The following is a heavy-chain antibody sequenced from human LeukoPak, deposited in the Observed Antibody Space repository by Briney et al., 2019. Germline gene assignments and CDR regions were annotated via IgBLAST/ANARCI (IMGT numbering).Heavy chain of an antibody. V-gene: IGHV5-51*01. D-gene: IGHD3-10*01. J-gene: IGHJ4*02. CDR1: GYSFSSYW. Sequence: GESLKISCKGSGYSFSSYWIGWVRQMPGKGLEWMGIIYPGDSNTRYSPSFQGQVTISADKSISTAYLQWSSLKASDAAMYYCARFLYASGRIFDFWGQGTLVTASS. CDR2: IYPGDSNT. CDR3: ARFLYASGRIFDF.